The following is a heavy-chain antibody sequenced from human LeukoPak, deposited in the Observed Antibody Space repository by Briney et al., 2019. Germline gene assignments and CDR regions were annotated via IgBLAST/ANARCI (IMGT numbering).Heavy chain of an antibody. Sequence: GGSLRLSCAASGFTFSSYAMHWVRQAPGKGLEWVAVISYDGSNKYYADSVKGRFTISRDNSKNTLYLQMNSLRAEDTAVYYCARDPYSGYGCPRPVDYWGQGTLVTVSS. V-gene: IGHV3-30-3*01. D-gene: IGHD5-12*01. CDR3: ARDPYSGYGCPRPVDY. CDR1: GFTFSSYA. J-gene: IGHJ4*02. CDR2: ISYDGSNK.